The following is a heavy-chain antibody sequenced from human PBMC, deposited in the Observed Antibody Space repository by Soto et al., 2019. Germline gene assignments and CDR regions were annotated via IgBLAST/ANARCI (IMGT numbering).Heavy chain of an antibody. CDR1: GGSIISYY. V-gene: IGHV4-59*01. CDR2: IYYSGST. J-gene: IGHJ5*02. D-gene: IGHD4-17*01. Sequence: SETLSLTCTVSGGSIISYYWSWIRQPPGKGLEWIGYIYYSGSTNYNPSLKSRVTISVDTSKNQFSLKLSSVTAADTAVYYCARGYWAVTTSWFDPWGQGTLVTVS. CDR3: ARGYWAVTTSWFDP.